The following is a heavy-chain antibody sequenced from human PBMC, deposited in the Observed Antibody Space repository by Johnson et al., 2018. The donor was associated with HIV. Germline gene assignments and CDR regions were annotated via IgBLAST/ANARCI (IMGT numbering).Heavy chain of an antibody. Sequence: EVQLVESGGGLIQPGGSLRLSCAASGFTVSSNYMSWVRQAPGKGLEWVSLIYSGDNTKYADSVKGRFTISRDNSKNTLFLQMNSLRPEDTAVYYCARVSLAYSYGYDAFDIWGQGTRVTVSS. J-gene: IGHJ3*02. CDR2: IYSGDNT. V-gene: IGHV3-66*03. CDR1: GFTVSSNY. CDR3: ARVSLAYSYGYDAFDI. D-gene: IGHD5-18*01.